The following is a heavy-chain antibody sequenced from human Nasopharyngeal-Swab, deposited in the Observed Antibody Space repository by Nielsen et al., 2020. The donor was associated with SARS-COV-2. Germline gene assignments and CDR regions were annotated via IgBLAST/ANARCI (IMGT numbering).Heavy chain of an antibody. J-gene: IGHJ4*02. CDR1: GYTFSSYW. V-gene: IGHV5-51*01. D-gene: IGHD3-10*01. CDR2: IYPGDSDT. Sequence: GESLKISCQGSGYTFSSYWIAWVRQMPGKGLEWMGSIYPGDSDTRYSPSFQGHVTISADKSISTAYLQWSSLRASDTAMYYCASCFGSGSYYGMGYWGQGTLVTVSS. CDR3: ASCFGSGSYYGMGY.